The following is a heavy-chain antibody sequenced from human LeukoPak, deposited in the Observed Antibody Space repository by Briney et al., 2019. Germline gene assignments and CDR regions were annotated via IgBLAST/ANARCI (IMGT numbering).Heavy chain of an antibody. Sequence: GGSLRLSCAASGFTFSSYEMNWVRQAPGKGLEWVSYISSSGSTIYYADSVKGRFTISRDNAKNSLYLQMNSLRAEDTAVYYCAVHSYGYIFDYWGQGTLVTVSS. D-gene: IGHD5-18*01. V-gene: IGHV3-48*03. CDR3: AVHSYGYIFDY. CDR1: GFTFSSYE. J-gene: IGHJ4*02. CDR2: ISSSGSTI.